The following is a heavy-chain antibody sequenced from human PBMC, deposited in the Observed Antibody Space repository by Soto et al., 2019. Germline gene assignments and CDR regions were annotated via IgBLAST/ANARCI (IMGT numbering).Heavy chain of an antibody. J-gene: IGHJ4*02. CDR3: ARRACLHLGELSYYFDY. CDR1: GGSISSYD. CDR2: IYHSGST. V-gene: IGHV4-59*08. D-gene: IGHD3-16*02. Sequence: SETLSLTCTVSGGSISSYDWSWIRQPPGKALEWIGYIYHSGSTNYNPSLKSRVTISVDTSKNQFSLKLSSVTAADTAVYYCARRACLHLGELSYYFDYWGQGTLVTVSS.